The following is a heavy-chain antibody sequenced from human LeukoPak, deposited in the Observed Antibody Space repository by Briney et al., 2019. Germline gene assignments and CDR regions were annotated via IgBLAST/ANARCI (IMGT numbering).Heavy chain of an antibody. J-gene: IGHJ4*02. D-gene: IGHD2-15*01. CDR3: ARDAGYCSGGSCYSYFDY. CDR2: INPNSGGT. CDR1: GYTFTGYY. V-gene: IGHV1-2*02. Sequence: ALVKVSCKASGYTFTGYYMHWVRQAPGQGLEWMGWINPNSGGTNYAQKFQGRVTMTRDTSISTAYMELSRLRSDDTAVYYCARDAGYCSGGSCYSYFDYWGQGTLVTVSS.